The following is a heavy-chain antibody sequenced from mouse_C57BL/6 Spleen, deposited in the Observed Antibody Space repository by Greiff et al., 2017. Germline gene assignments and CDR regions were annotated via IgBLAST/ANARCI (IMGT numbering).Heavy chain of an antibody. J-gene: IGHJ3*01. V-gene: IGHV1-62-2*01. CDR3: ARHEEVDGYLRGAWFAY. CDR2: FYPGSGSI. Sequence: QVQLQQSGAELVKPGASVKLSCKASGYTFTEYTIHWVKQRSGQGLEWIGWFYPGSGSIKYNEKFKDKATLTADKSSSTVYMELSRLTSEDSAVYFCARHEEVDGYLRGAWFAYWGQGTLVTVSA. D-gene: IGHD2-3*01. CDR1: GYTFTEYT.